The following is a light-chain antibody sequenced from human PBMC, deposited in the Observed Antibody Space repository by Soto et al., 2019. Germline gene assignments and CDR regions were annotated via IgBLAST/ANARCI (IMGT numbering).Light chain of an antibody. CDR1: RAISNF. CDR2: DAS. Sequence: DSRVTQSPSSLSASVGDRVTITCQASRAISNFLNWYQHQPGKAPKLLISDASKLEPGVPSRFSGSGSGTEFTLTISSLQPEDFATYYCQHYDNVPYTFGQGTRLDIK. V-gene: IGKV1-33*01. J-gene: IGKJ2*01. CDR3: QHYDNVPYT.